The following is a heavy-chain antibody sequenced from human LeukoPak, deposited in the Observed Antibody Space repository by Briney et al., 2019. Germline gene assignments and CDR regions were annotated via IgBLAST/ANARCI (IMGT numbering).Heavy chain of an antibody. CDR3: ASVMVGATSYYYYYYMDV. D-gene: IGHD1-26*01. J-gene: IGHJ6*03. Sequence: SETLSLTCTVSGGSISSSSYYWGWLRQPPGKGLEWIGSTYYSGSTYYNPTLKSPVTISVDTTKNQFSLKLSSVTAADAAVYYCASVMVGATSYYYYYYMDVWGKGTTVTVSS. CDR2: TYYSGST. V-gene: IGHV4-39*01. CDR1: GGSISSSSYY.